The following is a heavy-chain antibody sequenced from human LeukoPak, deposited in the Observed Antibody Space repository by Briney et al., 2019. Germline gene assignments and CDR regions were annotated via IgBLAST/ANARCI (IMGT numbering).Heavy chain of an antibody. D-gene: IGHD1-26*01. Sequence: SETLSLTCAVYGGSFSGYDWSWIRQPPGKGLEWIGEINHSGSTNYNPSLKSRVTISVDTSKNQFSLKLSSVTAADTAVYYCARGREMADYWGQGTLVTVSS. J-gene: IGHJ4*02. CDR1: GGSFSGYD. CDR3: ARGREMADY. CDR2: INHSGST. V-gene: IGHV4-34*01.